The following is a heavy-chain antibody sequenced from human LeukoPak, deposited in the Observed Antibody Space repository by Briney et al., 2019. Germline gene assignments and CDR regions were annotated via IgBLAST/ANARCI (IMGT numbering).Heavy chain of an antibody. Sequence: ASVTVSCKTSGYILASYGISGVRQAPGQGLEGMGWTSVYSGNTYYVKKFQGRVTMTPDPSTSTGYMELRGLRSDDTAVYYCARAAHDLMSGYMWGQGTLVTVSS. CDR1: GYILASYG. J-gene: IGHJ4*02. D-gene: IGHD3-3*01. CDR3: ARAAHDLMSGYM. V-gene: IGHV1-18*01. CDR2: TSVYSGNT.